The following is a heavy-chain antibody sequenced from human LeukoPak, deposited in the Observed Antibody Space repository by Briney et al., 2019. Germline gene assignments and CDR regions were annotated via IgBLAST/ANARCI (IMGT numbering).Heavy chain of an antibody. Sequence: SETLSLTCTVSGGSISPYFWSWFRQPPGKGLEWIGYISYTGSTIYSPSLKSRVAISVDTSKNQFSLQLTSVTAADTAVYYCARDDYRGVTNFDPWGQGTLVTVSS. J-gene: IGHJ5*02. CDR3: ARDDYRGVTNFDP. CDR1: GGSISPYF. CDR2: ISYTGST. V-gene: IGHV4-59*01. D-gene: IGHD3-10*01.